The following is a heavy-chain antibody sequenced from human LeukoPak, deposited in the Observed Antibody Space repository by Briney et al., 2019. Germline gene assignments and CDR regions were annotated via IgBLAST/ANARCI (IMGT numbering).Heavy chain of an antibody. CDR2: IYASGDT. J-gene: IGHJ4*02. CDR3: ASGGMAGRWPLNY. V-gene: IGHV4-4*07. Sequence: SETLSLTCTVSGGSISSYYWSWIRQPPGKGLEWIGRIYASGDTKYNPSLKSRVAMSVDTSKNYFSLKLTSVTAADTAVYYCASGGMAGRWPLNYWGRGTLVTVSS. CDR1: GGSISSYY. D-gene: IGHD6-19*01.